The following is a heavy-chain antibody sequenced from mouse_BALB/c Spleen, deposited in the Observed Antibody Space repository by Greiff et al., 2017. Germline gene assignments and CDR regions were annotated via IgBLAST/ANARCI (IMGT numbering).Heavy chain of an antibody. J-gene: IGHJ2*01. CDR1: GYSITSDYA. CDR3: ARWGNYPDY. V-gene: IGHV3-2*02. CDR2: ISYSGST. Sequence: EVKLVESGPGLVKPSQSLSLTCTVTGYSITSDYAWNWIRQFPGNKLEWMGYISYSGSTSYNPSLKSRISITRDTSKNQFFLQLNSVTTEDTATYYCARWGNYPDYWGQGTTLTVSS.